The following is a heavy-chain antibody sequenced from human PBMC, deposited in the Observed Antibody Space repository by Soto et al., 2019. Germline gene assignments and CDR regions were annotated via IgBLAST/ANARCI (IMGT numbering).Heavy chain of an antibody. V-gene: IGHV5-51*01. CDR1: GDTFTSYW. Sequence: EVHLVQSGAEVKKPGESLKISCKGSGDTFTSYWIGWVRQMPGKGLEWMGIIFPGDSDTRYSPSFQGQVTISADKSINTAYLQWSSLKASDTAIYYCARLSPRKRFYDISGSGGLLDSWGQGTLVTVSS. J-gene: IGHJ4*02. D-gene: IGHD3-22*01. CDR3: ARLSPRKRFYDISGSGGLLDS. CDR2: IFPGDSDT.